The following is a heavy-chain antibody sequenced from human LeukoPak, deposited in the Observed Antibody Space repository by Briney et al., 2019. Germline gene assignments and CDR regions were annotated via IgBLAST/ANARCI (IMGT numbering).Heavy chain of an antibody. J-gene: IGHJ4*02. CDR1: GYTFTSYY. CDR2: INPNSGGT. V-gene: IGHV1-2*02. CDR3: ARPNYYDSSGYHVSDY. D-gene: IGHD3-22*01. Sequence: GASVKVSCKASGYTFTSYYMHWVRQAPGQGLEWMGWINPNSGGTNYAQKFQGRVTMTRDTSISTAYMELSRLRSDDTAVYYCARPNYYDSSGYHVSDYWGQGTLVAVSS.